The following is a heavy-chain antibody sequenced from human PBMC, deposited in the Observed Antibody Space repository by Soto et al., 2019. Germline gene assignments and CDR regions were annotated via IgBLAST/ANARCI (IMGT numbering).Heavy chain of an antibody. J-gene: IGHJ2*01. CDR1: GYTFSNYF. Sequence: QVQLVQSGAELKMPGASVRVSCKTYGYTFSNYFLHWLRQAPGQGPEWLGFVNPKRGGTEYAPKFQGRITMTRDTSINTVYLDLTRLTPDDTAMYYCARDSGIQGQFWYFDIWGRGTLVTVSS. V-gene: IGHV1-2*02. CDR3: ARDSGIQGQFWYFDI. CDR2: VNPKRGGT.